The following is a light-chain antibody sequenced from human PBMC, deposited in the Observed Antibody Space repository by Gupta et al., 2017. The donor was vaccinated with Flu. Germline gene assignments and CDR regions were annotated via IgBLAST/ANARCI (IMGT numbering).Light chain of an antibody. CDR2: EVS. J-gene: IGLJ2*01. CDR1: SSDVGGYNY. CDR3: SSYTSTNTHV. Sequence: SITISCTGTSSDVGGYNYVSWYQQHPGKAPKLIVFEVSDRPSGVSNRFSGSKSANTASLTISGLQADDEADYYCSSYTSTNTHVFGGGTKVTVL. V-gene: IGLV2-14*01.